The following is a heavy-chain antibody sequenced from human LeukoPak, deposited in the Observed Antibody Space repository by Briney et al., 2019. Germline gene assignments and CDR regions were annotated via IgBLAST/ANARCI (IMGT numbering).Heavy chain of an antibody. CDR3: ARDQDDQAAFDI. CDR2: IWYDGSNK. Sequence: QPGGSLRLSCTASGFTFGDYTMTWVRQAPGKGLEWVAVIWYDGSNKYYADSVEGRFTISRDNSKNTLYLQMNSLRAEDTAVYYCARDQDDQAAFDIWGQGTMVTVSS. J-gene: IGHJ3*02. CDR1: GFTFGDYT. V-gene: IGHV3-33*01. D-gene: IGHD2-15*01.